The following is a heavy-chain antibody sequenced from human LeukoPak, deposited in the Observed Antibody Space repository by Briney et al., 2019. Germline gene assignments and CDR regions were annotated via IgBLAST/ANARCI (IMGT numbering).Heavy chain of an antibody. V-gene: IGHV3-21*06. CDR3: ARVHSGYGPDYIDH. J-gene: IGHJ4*02. Sequence: PGGSLRLSCAASGFAFSSDSMNWVRQAPGKGLEWASSISSTSGFISYADSVKGRFTISRDNAKSSLYLQMNSLRAEDTALYYCARVHSGYGPDYIDHWGQGTPVTVSS. CDR2: ISSTSGFI. CDR1: GFAFSSDS. D-gene: IGHD5-12*01.